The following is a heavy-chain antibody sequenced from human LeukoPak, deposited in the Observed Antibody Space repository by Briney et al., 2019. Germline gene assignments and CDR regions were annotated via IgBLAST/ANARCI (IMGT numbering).Heavy chain of an antibody. CDR3: AKDQSTGYDILTGTFDY. CDR1: GFTFSSYG. D-gene: IGHD3-9*01. J-gene: IGHJ4*02. V-gene: IGHV3-30*18. CDR2: ILYDGSNK. Sequence: PGGSLRLSCAASGFTFSSYGMHWVRQAPGKGLEWVAVILYDGSNKYYADSVKGRFTISRDNSKNTLYLQMNSLRAEDTAVYYCAKDQSTGYDILTGTFDYWGQGTLVTVSS.